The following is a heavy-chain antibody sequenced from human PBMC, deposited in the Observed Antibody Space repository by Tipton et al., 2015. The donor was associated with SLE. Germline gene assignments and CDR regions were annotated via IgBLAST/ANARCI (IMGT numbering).Heavy chain of an antibody. CDR3: AKGGSSCLFQH. Sequence: TLSLTCAVYGGSFSGYYWSWIRQPPGKGLRWIGEINHSGSTDYNPSLKSRVTISVDTSKNQFSLKLSPVTAADTAVYYCAKGGSSCLFQHWGQGTLVTVTS. V-gene: IGHV4-34*01. D-gene: IGHD6-13*01. CDR1: GGSFSGYY. J-gene: IGHJ1*01. CDR2: INHSGST.